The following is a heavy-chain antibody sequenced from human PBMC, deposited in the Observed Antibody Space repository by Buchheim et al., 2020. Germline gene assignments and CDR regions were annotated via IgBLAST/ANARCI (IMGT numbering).Heavy chain of an antibody. J-gene: IGHJ6*03. D-gene: IGHD3-3*01. V-gene: IGHV3-20*04. CDR3: ARDYNKYYDFWSGYYTETNYYYYYMDV. CDR1: GFTFDDYG. Sequence: EVQMLESGGGLVQPGGSLRLSCAASGFTFDDYGMSWVRQAPGKGLEWVSGINWNGGSTGYADSVKGRFTISRDNAKNSLYLQMNSLRAKDTAVYYCARDYNKYYDFWSGYYTETNYYYYYMDVWGKGTT. CDR2: INWNGGST.